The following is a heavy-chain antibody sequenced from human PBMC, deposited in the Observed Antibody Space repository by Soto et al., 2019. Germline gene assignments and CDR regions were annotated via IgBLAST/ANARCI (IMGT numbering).Heavy chain of an antibody. J-gene: IGHJ4*02. CDR2: ISPYNGNT. CDR1: GYSFTSYG. D-gene: IGHD2-8*01. V-gene: IGHV1-18*01. Sequence: QVQLVQSGAEVKEPGASVKVSCMASGYSFTSYGLIWLRQAPGQRLEWMGWISPYNGNTNYAQKLQGTVTMTTDTSTNTAYMELRSLRSDDTAVYYCARQFGVNPHFDYWGQGTLFAVSS. CDR3: ARQFGVNPHFDY.